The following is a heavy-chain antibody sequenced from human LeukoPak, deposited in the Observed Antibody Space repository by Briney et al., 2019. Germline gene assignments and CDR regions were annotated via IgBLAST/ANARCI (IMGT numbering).Heavy chain of an antibody. CDR1: GFTFSSYE. CDR2: ISSSGSTM. Sequence: TGGSLRLSCAAFGFTFSSYEMNWVRQAPGKGLEWVSYISSSGSTMYYADSVRGRFTISRDNTENSLYLQMNSLRAEDTAVYYCASPMTTVTTNSFDIWGQGTMVTVSS. J-gene: IGHJ3*02. D-gene: IGHD4-17*01. CDR3: ASPMTTVTTNSFDI. V-gene: IGHV3-48*03.